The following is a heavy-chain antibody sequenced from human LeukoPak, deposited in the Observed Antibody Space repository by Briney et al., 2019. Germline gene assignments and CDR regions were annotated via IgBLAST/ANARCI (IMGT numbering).Heavy chain of an antibody. Sequence: GGSLRLSCAASGFTFSSYGMSWVRQAPGKGLGWVSAVSGCGGSTYYADSVKGRFTISRDNASNSLYLQMNSLRAEDTALYYCARGGSYGGYHSYWGQGTLVTVSS. V-gene: IGHV3-23*01. CDR1: GFTFSSYG. CDR2: VSGCGGST. D-gene: IGHD4-23*01. J-gene: IGHJ4*02. CDR3: ARGGSYGGYHSY.